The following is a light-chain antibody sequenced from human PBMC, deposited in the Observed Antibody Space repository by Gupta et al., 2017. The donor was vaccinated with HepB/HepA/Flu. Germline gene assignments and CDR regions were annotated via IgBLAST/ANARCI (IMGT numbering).Light chain of an antibody. Sequence: EILLTQSPATLSLSPGERATLSCSASQSVISYLACYQQKPGQAPRLLIYDASNRATGIPARFSGSGAGTDFTLTISSLEPEDFAVYYCQQRSNWPRTFGHGTKVDIK. CDR3: QQRSNWPRT. CDR1: QSVISY. CDR2: DAS. V-gene: IGKV3-11*01. J-gene: IGKJ3*01.